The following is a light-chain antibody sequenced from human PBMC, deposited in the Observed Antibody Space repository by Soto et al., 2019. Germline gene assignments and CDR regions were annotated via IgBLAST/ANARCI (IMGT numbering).Light chain of an antibody. J-gene: IGLJ2*01. CDR2: DVS. Sequence: QSALTQPASVSGSPGQSITSSCTGTDRDIGGYNYVSWYQHHPGKVPKLMIHDVSLRPSGVSSRFSGSKSGNTASLTISGLQTEDEADYFCSSYTSSGTVLFAGGTKVTVL. CDR3: SSYTSSGTVL. V-gene: IGLV2-14*03. CDR1: DRDIGGYNY.